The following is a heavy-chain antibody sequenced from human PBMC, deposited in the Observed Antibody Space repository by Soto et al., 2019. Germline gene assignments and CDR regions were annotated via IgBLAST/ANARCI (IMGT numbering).Heavy chain of an antibody. J-gene: IGHJ4*02. Sequence: ASVKVSCKASGYTFTSYAMNWVRQAPGQGLEWMGWINTNTGNPTYAQGFTGRVVFSLDTSVSTAYLQICSLKAEDTAVYYCARDYHPTYYDILTGYYKGGYFDYWGQGTLVTVSS. CDR2: INTNTGNP. CDR3: ARDYHPTYYDILTGYYKGGYFDY. D-gene: IGHD3-9*01. CDR1: GYTFTSYA. V-gene: IGHV7-4-1*01.